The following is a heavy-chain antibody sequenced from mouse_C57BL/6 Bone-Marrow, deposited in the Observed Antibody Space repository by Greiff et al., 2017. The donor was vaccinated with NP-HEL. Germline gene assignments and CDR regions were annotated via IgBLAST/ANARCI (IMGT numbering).Heavy chain of an antibody. CDR3: ARREYYFDD. Sequence: QVQLQQPGAELVKPGASVKLSCKASGYTFPSSCLQLVKPRPGQGLAWIGELVPSDSYTNYNQKFKGKATLTVDTSSSTAYMQLSSLTSEDSAVYYCARREYYFDDWGKGTTLTVSS. J-gene: IGHJ2*01. V-gene: IGHV1-50*01. CDR2: LVPSDSYT. CDR1: GYTFPSSC.